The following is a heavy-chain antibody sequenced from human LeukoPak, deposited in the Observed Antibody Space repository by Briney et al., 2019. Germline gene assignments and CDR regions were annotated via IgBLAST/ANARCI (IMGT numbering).Heavy chain of an antibody. CDR3: AREGRYSSSHYYFDY. D-gene: IGHD6-13*01. CDR2: INTNTGNP. V-gene: IGHV7-4-1*02. CDR1: GYTFTSYG. J-gene: IGHJ4*02. Sequence: ASVKVSCKASGYTFTSYGISWVRQAPGQGLEWMGWINTNTGNPTYAQGFTGRFVFSLDTSVSTAFLQISSLKAEDAAVYYCAREGRYSSSHYYFDYWGQGTLVTVSS.